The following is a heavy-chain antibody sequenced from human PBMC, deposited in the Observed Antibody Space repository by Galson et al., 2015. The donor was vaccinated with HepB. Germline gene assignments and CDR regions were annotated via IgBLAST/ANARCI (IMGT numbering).Heavy chain of an antibody. CDR2: ISGSGTST. Sequence: SLRLSCAASGFTFSDRFMNWLRQPPGKGPEWVTAISGSGTSTYYTDSVKGRFTVSRDNSKNTLFLQMTALRAEDTAVYYCATRVNTDVDYDFWSSVNSWGQGTLVTVAS. CDR1: GFTFSDRF. D-gene: IGHD3-3*01. V-gene: IGHV3-23*01. J-gene: IGHJ4*02. CDR3: ATRVNTDVDYDFWSSVNS.